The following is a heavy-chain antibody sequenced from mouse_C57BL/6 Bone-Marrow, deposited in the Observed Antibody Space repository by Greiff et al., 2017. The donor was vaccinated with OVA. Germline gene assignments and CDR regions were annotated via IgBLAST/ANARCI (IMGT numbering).Heavy chain of an antibody. CDR3: ARSIYYYGSSFAWFAY. CDR1: GYTFTSYW. D-gene: IGHD1-1*01. CDR2: IHPNSGST. Sequence: QVQLQQPGAELVKPGASVKLSCKASGYTFTSYWMHWVKQRPGQGLEWIGMIHPNSGSTNYNEKFKSKATLTVEKSSSTAYMQLSSLTSEDSAVYYCARSIYYYGSSFAWFAYWGQGTLVTVSA. J-gene: IGHJ3*01. V-gene: IGHV1-64*01.